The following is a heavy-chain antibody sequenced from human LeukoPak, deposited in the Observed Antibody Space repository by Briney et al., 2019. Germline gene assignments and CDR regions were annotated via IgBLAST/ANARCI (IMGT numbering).Heavy chain of an antibody. V-gene: IGHV4-39*07. Sequence: SETLSLTCTVSGGSISSSSYYWDWIRQPPGKGLEWIGSIYYSGSTYYNPSLKSRVTISVDTSKNQFSLKLSSVTAADTAVYYCARVVTIFGVDTSDYWGQGTLVTVSS. J-gene: IGHJ4*02. CDR3: ARVVTIFGVDTSDY. CDR2: IYYSGST. CDR1: GGSISSSSYY. D-gene: IGHD3-3*01.